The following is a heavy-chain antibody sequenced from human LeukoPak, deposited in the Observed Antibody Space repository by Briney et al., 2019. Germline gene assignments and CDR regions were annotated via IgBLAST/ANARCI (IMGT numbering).Heavy chain of an antibody. Sequence: PSETLSLTCTVSGGSISSYYWSWIRQPPGKGLEWIGYIYYSGSTNYNPSLKSRVTISVDTSKNQFSLKLSSVTAADTAVYYCARHHPYGGNFAFDYWGQGTLVTVSS. D-gene: IGHD4-23*01. CDR3: ARHHPYGGNFAFDY. J-gene: IGHJ4*02. V-gene: IGHV4-59*08. CDR2: IYYSGST. CDR1: GGSISSYY.